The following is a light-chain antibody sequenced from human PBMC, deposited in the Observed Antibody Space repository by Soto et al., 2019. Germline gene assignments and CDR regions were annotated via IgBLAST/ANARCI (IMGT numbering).Light chain of an antibody. Sequence: DIQMTQSPSTLSASVGDRVTTTCRASQSFNTWLAWYQQKPGKAPKVLIYDASILENGVPSRFSGSGSGTEFTLTIDSLQPEDFATYYCQQYNSYPWTFGQGTKVE. J-gene: IGKJ1*01. CDR2: DAS. CDR3: QQYNSYPWT. V-gene: IGKV1-5*01. CDR1: QSFNTW.